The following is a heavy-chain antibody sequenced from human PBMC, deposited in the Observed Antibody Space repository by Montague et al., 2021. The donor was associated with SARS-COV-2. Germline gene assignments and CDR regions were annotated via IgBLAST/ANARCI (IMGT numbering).Heavy chain of an antibody. D-gene: IGHD5-24*01. V-gene: IGHV3-21*01. CDR3: ARDFGYTTGYAFDV. CDR1: GFTFSSHR. J-gene: IGHJ3*01. CDR2: INTNSNYI. Sequence: SLRLSCAASGFTFSSHRMNWVRQAPGKGLEWVSSINTNSNYIYYANSVKGRFTISRDNAKNSLYLQMNSLRVEDTALYYCARDFGYTTGYAFDVWGQGTMVSVSS.